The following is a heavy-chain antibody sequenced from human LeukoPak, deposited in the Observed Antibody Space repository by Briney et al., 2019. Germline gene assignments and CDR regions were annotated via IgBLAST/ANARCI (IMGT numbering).Heavy chain of an antibody. V-gene: IGHV3-23*01. CDR2: ITGSGGNR. D-gene: IGHD3-22*01. J-gene: IGHJ4*02. CDR1: GFTFSSYE. Sequence: GGSLRLSCAASGFTFSSYEMNWVRQAPGKGLEWVSGITGSGGNRYYADSVKGRFTISRDNSKNTLYLQMNSLRAEDTAGYYCAKMPGISMILRYFDYWGQGTLVTVSS. CDR3: AKMPGISMILRYFDY.